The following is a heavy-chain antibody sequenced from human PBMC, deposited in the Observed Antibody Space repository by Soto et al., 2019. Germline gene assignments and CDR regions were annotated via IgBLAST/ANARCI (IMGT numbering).Heavy chain of an antibody. CDR2: ISYDGSNK. J-gene: IGHJ4*02. CDR1: GFTFSSYG. Sequence: GGSLRLSCAASGFTFSSYGMHWVRQAPGKGLEWVAVISYDGSNKYYADSVKGRFTVSRDNSKNTLYLQMNSLRAEDTAVYYCANERIPGYWGQGTLVTVSS. D-gene: IGHD2-15*01. CDR3: ANERIPGY. V-gene: IGHV3-30*18.